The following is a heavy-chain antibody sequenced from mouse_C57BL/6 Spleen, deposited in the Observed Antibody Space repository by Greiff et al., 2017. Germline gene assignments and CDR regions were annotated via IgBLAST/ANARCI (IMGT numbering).Heavy chain of an antibody. V-gene: IGHV1-84*01. CDR1: GYTFTDYY. Sequence: LVESGPELVKPGASVKISCKASGYTFTDYYINWVKQRPGQGLEWIGWIYPGSGNTKYNEKFKGKATLTVDTSSSTAYMQLSSLTSEDSAVYFCARGLYYDYDDYAMDYWGQGTSVTVSS. J-gene: IGHJ4*01. D-gene: IGHD2-4*01. CDR3: ARGLYYDYDDYAMDY. CDR2: IYPGSGNT.